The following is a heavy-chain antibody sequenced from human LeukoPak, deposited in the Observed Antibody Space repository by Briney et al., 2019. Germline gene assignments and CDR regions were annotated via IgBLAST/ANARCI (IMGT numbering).Heavy chain of an antibody. D-gene: IGHD1-26*01. Sequence: SETLSLTCTVSGGSTSSNKYYWGWIRQPPGKGLEWIGSIYYSGSTYYNPSLKSRVTISADTSKNQFSLKLSSVTAADTAVYYCATPYSGGYHGLDIWGQGTMVTVSS. CDR3: ATPYSGGYHGLDI. CDR1: GGSTSSNKYY. CDR2: IYYSGST. J-gene: IGHJ3*02. V-gene: IGHV4-39*01.